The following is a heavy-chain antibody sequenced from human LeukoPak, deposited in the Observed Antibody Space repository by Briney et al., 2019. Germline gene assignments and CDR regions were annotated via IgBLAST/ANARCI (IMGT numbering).Heavy chain of an antibody. Sequence: SQTLSLTCTVSGGSISSGSYYWSWIRQPAGKGLERIGRIYTSGSTNYNPSLKSRVTISVDTSKNQFSLKLSSVTAADTAVYYCARVTYYYDSSGFSGSPIYAFDIWGQGTMVTVSS. D-gene: IGHD3-22*01. V-gene: IGHV4-61*02. CDR3: ARVTYYYDSSGFSGSPIYAFDI. CDR2: IYTSGST. J-gene: IGHJ3*02. CDR1: GGSISSGSYY.